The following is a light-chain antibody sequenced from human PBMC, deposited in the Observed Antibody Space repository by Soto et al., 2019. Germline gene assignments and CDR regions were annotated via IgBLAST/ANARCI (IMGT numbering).Light chain of an antibody. J-gene: IGLJ1*01. CDR2: EVS. V-gene: IGLV2-14*03. Sequence: QSVLTQPASVFGSPGQSITFSCTGTSSDVGGYNFVSWYQQHPGKAPKLMIYEVSSRPSGVSSRFSGSKSGNTASLTISGLQAEDEGDYYCCSYADGSIYFFGTGTKLTVL. CDR3: CSYADGSIYF. CDR1: SSDVGGYNF.